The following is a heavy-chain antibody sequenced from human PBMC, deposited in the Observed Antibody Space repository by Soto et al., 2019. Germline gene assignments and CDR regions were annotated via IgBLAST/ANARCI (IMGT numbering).Heavy chain of an antibody. CDR1: GYSFTSYF. D-gene: IGHD3-22*01. CDR3: ARPNKSGSGYYYSSSNYGMDV. V-gene: IGHV5-51*01. Sequence: PGESLKLSRKGSGYSFTSYFISYVRLVPGKNLERMLIIYPGDSDTRYSPSFQDQVTIPPAQPLSTAHQQRSSPKPSDTDRYYCARPNKSGSGYYYSSSNYGMDVWGQWTTVTVSS. CDR2: IYPGDSDT. J-gene: IGHJ6*02.